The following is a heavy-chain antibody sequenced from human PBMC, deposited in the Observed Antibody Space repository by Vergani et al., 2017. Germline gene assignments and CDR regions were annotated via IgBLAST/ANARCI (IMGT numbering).Heavy chain of an antibody. CDR3: ARIWNGFGELLSDNWFDP. V-gene: IGHV5-10-1*01. CDR1: GYSFTSYW. CDR2: IDPSDSYT. D-gene: IGHD3-10*01. J-gene: IGHJ5*02. Sequence: EVQLVPSGAEVKKPGASLRISCKGSGYSFTSYWISWVSQMPGKGLEWMGRIDPSDSYTNYRPSFQGHVTISADKSISTAYLQWSSLKASDTAMYYLARIWNGFGELLSDNWFDPWGQGTLVTVSA.